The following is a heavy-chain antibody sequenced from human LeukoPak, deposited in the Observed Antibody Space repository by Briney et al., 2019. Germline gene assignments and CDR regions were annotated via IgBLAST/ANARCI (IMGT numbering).Heavy chain of an antibody. D-gene: IGHD5-12*01. V-gene: IGHV4-61*01. Sequence: SETLSLTCTVSGGSVSSGSYYWNWIRQPPGKGLEWIGYIYYSGSTNYNPSLKSRVTISVDTSKNQFSLKLSSVTAADTAVYYCARDRVATIYLSSSYGMDVWGQGTTVTVSS. CDR1: GGSVSSGSYY. J-gene: IGHJ6*02. CDR2: IYYSGST. CDR3: ARDRVATIYLSSSYGMDV.